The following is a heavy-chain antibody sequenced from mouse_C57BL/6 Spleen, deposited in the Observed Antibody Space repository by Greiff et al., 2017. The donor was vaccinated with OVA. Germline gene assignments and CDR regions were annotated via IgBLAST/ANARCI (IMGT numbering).Heavy chain of an antibody. J-gene: IGHJ1*03. D-gene: IGHD1-1*01. Sequence: QVQLQQSGPELVKPGASVKISCKASGYTFTDYYINWVKQRPGKGLEWIGWIYPGSGTNKYNEKFKGKATLTNDTSSSTAYMQLSSLTSEDSAVYFCARETTVVARYFDVWGTGTTVTVSS. CDR1: GYTFTDYY. CDR2: IYPGSGTN. V-gene: IGHV1-84*01. CDR3: ARETTVVARYFDV.